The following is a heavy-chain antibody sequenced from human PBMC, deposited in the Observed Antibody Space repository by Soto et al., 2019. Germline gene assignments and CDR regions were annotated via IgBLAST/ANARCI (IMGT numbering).Heavy chain of an antibody. D-gene: IGHD6-13*01. J-gene: IGHJ3*02. CDR2: LGGSGAT. CDR3: AKGILVKPPGTRAFDI. Sequence: EVQLLESGGGLVQPGESLRLSCPASGFTFSSSAMSWVRQAPGKGLEWVSTLGGSGATYYADSVKGRFTISRDNSNNALYLQMHSLRAGDTAVYYCAKGILVKPPGTRAFDIWGQGTMVIVSS. CDR1: GFTFSSSA. V-gene: IGHV3-23*01.